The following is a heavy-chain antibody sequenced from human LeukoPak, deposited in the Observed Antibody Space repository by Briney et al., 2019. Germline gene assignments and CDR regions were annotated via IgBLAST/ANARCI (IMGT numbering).Heavy chain of an antibody. Sequence: ASVKVSCTASGYTFTGYYMHWVRQAPGQGLEWMGWINPNSGGTNYAPKFQGRGTMTRDPSISTGYLEVSRLRSDDTAVYYCARDFHGANWFDPWGQGTLVTVSS. J-gene: IGHJ5*02. CDR1: GYTFTGYY. V-gene: IGHV1-2*02. D-gene: IGHD3-10*01. CDR3: ARDFHGANWFDP. CDR2: INPNSGGT.